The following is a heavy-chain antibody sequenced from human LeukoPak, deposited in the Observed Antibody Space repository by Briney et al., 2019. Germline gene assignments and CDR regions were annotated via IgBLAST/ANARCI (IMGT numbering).Heavy chain of an antibody. J-gene: IGHJ5*02. D-gene: IGHD2-8*01. CDR3: ATVKRMYANKFDP. V-gene: IGHV1-24*01. CDR2: FDPEDGET. CDR1: GYTLTELS. Sequence: ASVKVSCKVSGYTLTELSMHWVRQAPGKGLEWMGGFDPEDGETICAQKFQGRVTMTEDTSTDTAYMELSSLRSEDTAVYYCATVKRMYANKFDPWGQGTLVTVSS.